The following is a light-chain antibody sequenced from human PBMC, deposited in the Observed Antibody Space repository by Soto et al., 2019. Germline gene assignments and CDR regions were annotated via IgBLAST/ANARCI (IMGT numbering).Light chain of an antibody. CDR2: GNS. CDR1: SSNIGAGYD. J-gene: IGLJ2*01. Sequence: QSVLTQPPSVSGAPGQRVTIPCTGSSSNIGAGYDVHWYQQLPGTAPKLLIYGNSNRPSGVPDRFSGSKSGTSASLAITGLQAADEADYYCQSYDSSLNGARVFGGGTKLTVL. V-gene: IGLV1-40*01. CDR3: QSYDSSLNGARV.